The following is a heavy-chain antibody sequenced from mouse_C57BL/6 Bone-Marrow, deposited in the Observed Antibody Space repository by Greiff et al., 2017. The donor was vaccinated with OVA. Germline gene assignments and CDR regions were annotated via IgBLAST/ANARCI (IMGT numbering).Heavy chain of an antibody. Sequence: EVKLVESEGGLVQPGSSMKLSCTASGFTFSDYYMAWVRQVPEKGLEWVANINYDGSSTYYLDSLKSRFIISRDNAKNILYLQMSSLKSEDTATYYCARRRYWYFDVWGTGTTVTVSS. J-gene: IGHJ1*03. CDR2: INYDGSST. V-gene: IGHV5-16*02. CDR3: ARRRYWYFDV. CDR1: GFTFSDYY.